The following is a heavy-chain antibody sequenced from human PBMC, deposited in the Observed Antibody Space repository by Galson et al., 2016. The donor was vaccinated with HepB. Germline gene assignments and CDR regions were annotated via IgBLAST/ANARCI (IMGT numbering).Heavy chain of an antibody. CDR3: AKDPPVTADPNDAFDV. J-gene: IGHJ3*01. V-gene: IGHV3-23*01. CDR2: ISATGSRI. CDR1: GFTFSKFA. Sequence: SLRLSCAASGFTFSKFAISWVSQAPGKGLEWVSGISATGSRIYSADSVKGRFTISRDNSNNTLYLQMHSLRSEDTAVYYCAKDPPVTADPNDAFDVWGQGTLVTVSS. D-gene: IGHD4-17*01.